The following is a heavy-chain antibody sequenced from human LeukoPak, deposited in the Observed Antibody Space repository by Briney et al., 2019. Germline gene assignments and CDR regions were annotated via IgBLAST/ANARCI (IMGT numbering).Heavy chain of an antibody. CDR2: IIPIFGTA. J-gene: IGHJ4*02. Sequence: ASVKVSCKASGGTFSSYAISWVRQAPGQGLEWMGGIIPIFGTANYAQKFQGRVTMTRNTAISTAYMELSSLRSEDTAVYFCVRTPPNWGADYWGQGTLVTVSS. V-gene: IGHV1-69*05. D-gene: IGHD7-27*01. CDR3: VRTPPNWGADY. CDR1: GGTFSSYA.